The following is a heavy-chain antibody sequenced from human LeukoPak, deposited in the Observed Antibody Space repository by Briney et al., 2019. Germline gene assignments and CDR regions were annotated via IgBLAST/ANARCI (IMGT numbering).Heavy chain of an antibody. Sequence: ASVKVSCKASGYTFTSYYMHWVRQAPGQGLEWMGIINPSGGSTSYAQKFQGRVTMTRDMSTSTVYMELSSLRSEDTAVYYCAIGYYDSSGYYLSPPPLNFDYWGQGTLVTVSS. CDR3: AIGYYDSSGYYLSPPPLNFDY. J-gene: IGHJ4*02. D-gene: IGHD3-22*01. CDR2: INPSGGST. V-gene: IGHV1-46*01. CDR1: GYTFTSYY.